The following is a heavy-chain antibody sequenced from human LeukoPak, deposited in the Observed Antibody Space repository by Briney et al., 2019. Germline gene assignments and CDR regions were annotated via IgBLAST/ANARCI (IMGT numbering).Heavy chain of an antibody. J-gene: IGHJ4*02. D-gene: IGHD3-22*01. Sequence: ASVKVSCKASGYTFTAYYMHWVRQAPAQGLEWMGSINPNSGGTNYAQKFQGRVTMTRDTSVNTAYMDLSSLRSDDTAVYYCARDRGYYPQLDYWGQGTLVTVSS. CDR1: GYTFTAYY. CDR2: INPNSGGT. CDR3: ARDRGYYPQLDY. V-gene: IGHV1-2*02.